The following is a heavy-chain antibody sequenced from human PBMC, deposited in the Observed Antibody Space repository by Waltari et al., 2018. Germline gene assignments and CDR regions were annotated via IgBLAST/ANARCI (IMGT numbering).Heavy chain of an antibody. Sequence: EVQLVESGGGLVQPGGSLRLSCEASGFTFSSYWMHWVRQAPGKGLVWFSRLNSDGSSRNYADSVKGRFSISRDNAKNTVYLQMLSLRVEDTAVYYCARGYTYRTPDALHIWGQGTVVTVSS. D-gene: IGHD5-18*01. CDR2: LNSDGSSR. CDR1: GFTFSSYW. J-gene: IGHJ3*02. CDR3: ARGYTYRTPDALHI. V-gene: IGHV3-74*01.